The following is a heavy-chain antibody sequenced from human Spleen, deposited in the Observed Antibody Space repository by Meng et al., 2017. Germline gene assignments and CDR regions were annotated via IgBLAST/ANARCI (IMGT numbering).Heavy chain of an antibody. D-gene: IGHD4-17*01. CDR2: IIPIFGTA. CDR3: ARDDYGDYGKDYYYYGMDV. CDR1: GGTFSSYA. Sequence: SVKVSCKASGGTFSSYAISWVRQAPGQGLEWMGGIIPIFGTANYAQKFQGRVTITADESTSTAYMELSSLRSEDTAVYYCARDDYGDYGKDYYYYGMDVWGQGTTVTVSS. J-gene: IGHJ6*02. V-gene: IGHV1-69*13.